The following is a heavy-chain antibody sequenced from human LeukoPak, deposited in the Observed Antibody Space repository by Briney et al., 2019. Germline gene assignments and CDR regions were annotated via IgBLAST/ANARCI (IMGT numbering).Heavy chain of an antibody. Sequence: SETLSLTCTVSGGSISSYHWSWIREPAGKGLEWVGRIYSSGSTKYNPSLKSRVTMSVDTSKNQFSLKLSSVTAADTAVYYCVAVTDSSGWYALDYWGQGTLVTVSS. V-gene: IGHV4-4*07. CDR3: VAVTDSSGWYALDY. D-gene: IGHD6-19*01. CDR2: IYSSGST. CDR1: GGSISSYH. J-gene: IGHJ4*02.